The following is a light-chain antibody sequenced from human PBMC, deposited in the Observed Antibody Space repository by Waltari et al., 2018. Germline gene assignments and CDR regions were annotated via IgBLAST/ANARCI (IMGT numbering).Light chain of an antibody. CDR2: QVS. V-gene: IGKV2-30*02. Sequence: DVVMIQSPLSLPVTPGLPASISCFSSQSLVHSDGNSYLNWFHQRPGQSPRRLIYQVSTRDSGVPDRFSGSGSGTDFTLKISRVEAEDVGVYYCMQGTHWPRTFGQGTKVEIK. CDR1: QSLVHSDGNSY. CDR3: MQGTHWPRT. J-gene: IGKJ1*01.